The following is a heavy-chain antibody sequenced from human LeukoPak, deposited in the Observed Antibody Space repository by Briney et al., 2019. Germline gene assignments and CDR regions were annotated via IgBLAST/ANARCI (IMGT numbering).Heavy chain of an antibody. CDR2: INHSGST. J-gene: IGHJ4*02. CDR1: GGSFSGYY. V-gene: IGHV4-34*01. CDR3: ARGGGSGWYPDY. Sequence: SETLSLTCAVYGGSFSGYYWSWIRQPPGKGLEWIGEINHSGSTNYNPSLKSRVTMSVDTSKNQFSLKLSSVTAADTAVYYCARGGGSGWYPDYWGQGTLVTVSS. D-gene: IGHD6-19*01.